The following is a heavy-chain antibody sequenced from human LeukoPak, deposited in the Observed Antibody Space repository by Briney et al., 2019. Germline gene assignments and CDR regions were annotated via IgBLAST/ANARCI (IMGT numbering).Heavy chain of an antibody. D-gene: IGHD3-10*01. CDR1: GFTFSSYA. Sequence: PGGSPRLSCAASGFTFSSYAMSWVRQAPGKGLEWVSAISSSGGSTYYADSVKGRFTTSRDNSKNTLYLQMNSLRAEDTAIYYCAKAYHYGSGSSFDYWGQGTLVTVSS. CDR2: ISSSGGST. J-gene: IGHJ4*02. CDR3: AKAYHYGSGSSFDY. V-gene: IGHV3-23*01.